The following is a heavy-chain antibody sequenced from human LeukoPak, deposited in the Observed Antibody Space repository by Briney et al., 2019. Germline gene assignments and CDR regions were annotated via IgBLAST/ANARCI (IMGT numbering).Heavy chain of an antibody. CDR3: ASYLWFGEFARFDP. CDR1: GGTFSSYA. Sequence: GASVKVSCKASGGTFSSYAISWVRQAPGQGLEWMGGIIPIFGTANYAQKFQGRVTITADKSTSTAYMELSSLRSEDTAVYYCASYLWFGEFARFDPWGQGTLVTVSS. D-gene: IGHD3-10*01. V-gene: IGHV1-69*06. CDR2: IIPIFGTA. J-gene: IGHJ5*02.